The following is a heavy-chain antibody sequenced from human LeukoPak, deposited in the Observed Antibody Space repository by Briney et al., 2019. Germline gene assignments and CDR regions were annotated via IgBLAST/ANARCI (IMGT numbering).Heavy chain of an antibody. V-gene: IGHV3-30*04. CDR1: GFTFSSYA. CDR2: ISYDGSNK. J-gene: IGHJ4*02. D-gene: IGHD3-22*01. CDR3: AKAPPGYYYDSSGYYPN. Sequence: GGSLRLSCAASGFTFSSYAMHWVRQAPGKGLEWVAVISYDGSNKYYADSVKGRFTISRDNSKNTLYLQMNSLRAEDTAVYYCAKAPPGYYYDSSGYYPNWSQGTLVTVSS.